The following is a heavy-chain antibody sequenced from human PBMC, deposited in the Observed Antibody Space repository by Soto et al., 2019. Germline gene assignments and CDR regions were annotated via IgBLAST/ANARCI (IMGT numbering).Heavy chain of an antibody. CDR1: GFTFSSYW. Sequence: EVQLVEAGGGLVQPGGSLRLSCEVSGFTFSSYWMHWVRQAPGKGLVWVSRINSDGSTITYADAVEGRFTISRDNAKNTLYLQMNRLRAEDTAVYYCARVGTGNWYFDLWCRGTMVTVSS. J-gene: IGHJ2*01. D-gene: IGHD1-1*01. CDR3: ARVGTGNWYFDL. V-gene: IGHV3-74*01. CDR2: INSDGSTI.